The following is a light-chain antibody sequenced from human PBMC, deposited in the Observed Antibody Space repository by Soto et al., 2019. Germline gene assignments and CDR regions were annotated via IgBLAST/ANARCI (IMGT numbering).Light chain of an antibody. CDR1: QSVSSY. CDR2: DAS. V-gene: IGKV3-11*01. J-gene: IGKJ1*01. CDR3: QQRSNWPPTWT. Sequence: IVLTQSPATLSLSPGERATLSCRASQSVSSYLAGYQQKPGQAPRLLIYDASKRATGIPARFSGSGSGTDFTLTISSLEPEDFAVYYCQQRSNWPPTWTFGQGTKVEIK.